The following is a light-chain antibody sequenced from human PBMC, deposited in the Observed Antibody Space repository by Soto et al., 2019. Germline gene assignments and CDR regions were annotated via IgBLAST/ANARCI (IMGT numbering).Light chain of an antibody. CDR3: QQYNRWPLT. Sequence: EIVMTQSPATLSVSPGERATLSCRASQSLSNNLAWYQQKVGLAPRLLVYHASTRATGIPARFSGSGSGTDFPLTINSLQSEDFAVYYCQQYNRWPLTFGGGTRVEIK. CDR1: QSLSNN. V-gene: IGKV3-15*01. CDR2: HAS. J-gene: IGKJ4*01.